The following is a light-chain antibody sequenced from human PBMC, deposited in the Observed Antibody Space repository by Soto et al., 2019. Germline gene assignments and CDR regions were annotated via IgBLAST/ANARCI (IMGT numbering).Light chain of an antibody. CDR2: DAS. CDR1: QDIGTY. J-gene: IGKJ4*01. V-gene: IGKV1-8*01. CDR3: QQSYSTPPT. Sequence: AIRMTQSPSSFSASTGDRVSITCRATQDIGTYLAWYQQIPGKAPKLLIYDASTLQTGVPSRFSGSGSGTDFTLTISYLQSEDFGTYYCQQSYSTPPTFGGGTKVEIK.